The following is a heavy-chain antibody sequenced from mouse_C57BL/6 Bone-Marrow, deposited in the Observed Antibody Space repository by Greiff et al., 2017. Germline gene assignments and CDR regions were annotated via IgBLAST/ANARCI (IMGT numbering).Heavy chain of an antibody. CDR3: TRGGPVSY. J-gene: IGHJ3*01. CDR1: GYTFTDYE. Sequence: VKLMESGAELVRPGASVTLSCKASGYTFTDYEMHWVKQTPVHGLEWIGAIDPETGGTAYNQKFTGKAILTADKSSSTAYMELRSLTSEDSAVYYWTRGGPVSYWGQGTLVTVSA. V-gene: IGHV1-15*01. CDR2: IDPETGGT.